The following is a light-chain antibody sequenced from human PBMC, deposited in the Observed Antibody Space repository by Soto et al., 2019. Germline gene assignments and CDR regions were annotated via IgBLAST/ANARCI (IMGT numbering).Light chain of an antibody. CDR2: AAS. Sequence: EIVMTQSPATLSVSPGERATLSFRASQSVASHIAWYQHKPGQAPRLLIYAASSRPTGIPDRFRGSGSGTDFTLTISRLEPEDFAVYYCQHYGTSPETFGQGTKVDI. J-gene: IGKJ1*01. CDR3: QHYGTSPET. CDR1: QSVASH. V-gene: IGKV3-20*01.